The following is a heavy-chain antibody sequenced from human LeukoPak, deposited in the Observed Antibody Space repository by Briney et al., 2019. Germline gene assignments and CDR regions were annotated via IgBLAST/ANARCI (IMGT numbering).Heavy chain of an antibody. CDR2: IYYSGST. V-gene: IGHV4-59*01. J-gene: IGHJ6*03. CDR3: AGNLYYDFWSGYDYYYMDV. CDR1: GGSISSYY. Sequence: SETLSLTCTVSGGSISSYYWSWIRQPPGKGLEWIGYIYYSGSTNYNPSLKSRVTISVDTSKNQFSLKLSSVTAADTAVYYCAGNLYYDFWSGYDYYYMDVWGKGTTVTVSS. D-gene: IGHD3-3*01.